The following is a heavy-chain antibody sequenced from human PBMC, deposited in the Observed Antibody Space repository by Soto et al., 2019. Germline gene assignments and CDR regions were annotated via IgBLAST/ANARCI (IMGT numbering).Heavy chain of an antibody. Sequence: EVQLVESGGGLVQPGGSLRLSCAASGFTFSSYWMSWVRQAPGKGLEWVANIKQDGSEKYYVDSVKGRFTISRDNAKNSLYLQMNSLRAEDTAVYYCAREIRENYYYYGMDVWGQGTTVTVSS. J-gene: IGHJ6*02. CDR2: IKQDGSEK. V-gene: IGHV3-7*05. CDR1: GFTFSSYW. CDR3: AREIRENYYYYGMDV.